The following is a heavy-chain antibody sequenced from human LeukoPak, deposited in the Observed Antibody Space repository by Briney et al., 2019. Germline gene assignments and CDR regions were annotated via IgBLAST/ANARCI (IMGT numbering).Heavy chain of an antibody. V-gene: IGHV4-39*07. CDR3: ARDLALRRDGYNYDAFDI. CDR2: IYYSGST. CDR1: GGSISSSSYY. D-gene: IGHD5-24*01. Sequence: PSETLSLTCTVSGGSISSSSYYWGWIRQPPGTGLEWIGSIYYSGSTYYNPSLKSRVTISVDTSKNQFSLKLSSVTAADTAVYYCARDLALRRDGYNYDAFDIWGQGTMVTVSS. J-gene: IGHJ3*02.